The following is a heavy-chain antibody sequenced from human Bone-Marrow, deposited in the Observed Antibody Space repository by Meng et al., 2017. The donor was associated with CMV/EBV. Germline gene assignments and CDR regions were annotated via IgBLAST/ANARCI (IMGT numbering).Heavy chain of an antibody. CDR3: AKILRYLDCYFDF. CDR1: GFTFSSYA. J-gene: IGHJ4*02. CDR2: ISNSGGST. D-gene: IGHD3-9*01. Sequence: GESLKISCAASGFTFSSYAMSWVRQAPGKGLEWVLGISNSGGSTYYADSVKGRFTISRDNSKNTLYLQMNSLRAEDTAVYYCAKILRYLDCYFDFWGQGSLVNVDS. V-gene: IGHV3-23*01.